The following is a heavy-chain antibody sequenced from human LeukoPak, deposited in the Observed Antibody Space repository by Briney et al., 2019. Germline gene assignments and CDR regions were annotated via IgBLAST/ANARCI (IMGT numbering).Heavy chain of an antibody. D-gene: IGHD3-10*01. V-gene: IGHV3-23*01. CDR2: ISSSGGGT. CDR3: AKRHPLSEASGSHLDY. Sequence: GGSLRLSCAASGFSFTNYPMSWVRQAPGKGLEWVSAISSSGGGTYYADSVRGRFTISRDNSKNTLYLQMNSLRAEDTAVYYCAKRHPLSEASGSHLDYWGQGTLVTVSS. J-gene: IGHJ4*02. CDR1: GFSFTNYP.